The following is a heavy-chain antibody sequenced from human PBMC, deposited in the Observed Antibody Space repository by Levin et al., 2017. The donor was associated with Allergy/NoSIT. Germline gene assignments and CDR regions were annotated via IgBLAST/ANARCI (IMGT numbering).Heavy chain of an antibody. J-gene: IGHJ6*02. Sequence: GGSLRLSCAASGFTFSSYWMHWVRQAPGKGLVWVSRINSDGSSTSYADSVKGRFTISRDNAKNTLYLQMNSLRAEDTAVYYCARGVVDTAMVEFYPPYSYYGMDVWGQGTTVTVSS. CDR2: INSDGSST. CDR1: GFTFSSYW. D-gene: IGHD5-18*01. CDR3: ARGVVDTAMVEFYPPYSYYGMDV. V-gene: IGHV3-74*01.